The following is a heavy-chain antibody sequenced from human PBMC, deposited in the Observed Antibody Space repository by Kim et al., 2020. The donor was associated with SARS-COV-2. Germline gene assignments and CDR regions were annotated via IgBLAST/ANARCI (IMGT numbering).Heavy chain of an antibody. V-gene: IGHV3-33*01. CDR2: IWYDGSNK. J-gene: IGHJ6*01. CDR3: ARDGDGYSYGVSGMDV. D-gene: IGHD5-18*01. Sequence: GGSLRLSCAASGFTFSSNGMHWVRPAPGKGLEWVAVIWYDGSNKYYEDSVKGRFTTSRDNSKNTVYLQMNSLIAEDTAVYYCARDGDGYSYGVSGMDVWG. CDR1: GFTFSSNG.